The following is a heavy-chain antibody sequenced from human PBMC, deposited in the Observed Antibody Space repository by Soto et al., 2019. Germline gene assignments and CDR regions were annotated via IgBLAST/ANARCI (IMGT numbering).Heavy chain of an antibody. CDR2: IYYTGSP. CDR1: NGSISTYY. CDR3: ARSRSTRQPFDY. V-gene: IGHV4-59*01. J-gene: IGHJ4*02. D-gene: IGHD5-12*01. Sequence: LSLTCTVSNGSISTYYWSWIRQPPGRSLEWIGHIYYTGSPTYNPSLKSRVTISENTSKKTVSLTLTSVTAEDTAVYYCARSRSTRQPFDYWGRGTLVTVSS.